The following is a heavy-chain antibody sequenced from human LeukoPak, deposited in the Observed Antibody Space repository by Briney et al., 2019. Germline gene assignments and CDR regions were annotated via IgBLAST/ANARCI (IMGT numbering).Heavy chain of an antibody. CDR3: VRDRELNY. V-gene: IGHV4-59*01. CDR1: GGSIGIYY. Sequence: SETLSLTCTVSGGSIGIYYWSWIRQPPGKGLEWIGYIYNSGNTNYNPSFKSRVTISEDTPKNQFSLKLSSVTAADTAVYYCVRDRELNYWGQGTLVTVSS. D-gene: IGHD3-10*01. J-gene: IGHJ4*02. CDR2: IYNSGNT.